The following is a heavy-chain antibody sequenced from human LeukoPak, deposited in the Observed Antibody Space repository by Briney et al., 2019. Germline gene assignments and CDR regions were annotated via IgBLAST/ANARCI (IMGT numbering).Heavy chain of an antibody. CDR1: GGSISTSSYY. D-gene: IGHD2-8*02. CDR3: AIHRVGTGGPGYFDY. J-gene: IGHJ4*02. V-gene: IGHV4-39*01. CDR2: IYFSGST. Sequence: PSETLSLTCTVSGGSISTSSYYWGWIRQPPGKGLEWIATIYFSGSTYYNPSLKSRVTISVDTSKNQFSLKLSSVTAADTAVYYCAIHRVGTGGPGYFDYRGQGALVTVSS.